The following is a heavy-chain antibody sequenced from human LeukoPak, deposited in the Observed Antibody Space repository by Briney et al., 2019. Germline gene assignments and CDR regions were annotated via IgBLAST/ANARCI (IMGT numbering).Heavy chain of an antibody. CDR3: ARTCSSTSCHDAFDI. CDR1: GGTFSSYA. D-gene: IGHD2-2*01. J-gene: IGHJ3*02. V-gene: IGHV1-69*13. CDR2: IIPIFGTA. Sequence: ASVKVSCKASGGTFSSYAISWVRQAPGQGLEWMGGIIPIFGTANYAQKFQGRVTITADESTSTAYMELSSLRSEDTAVYYCARTCSSTSCHDAFDIWGQETMVTVSS.